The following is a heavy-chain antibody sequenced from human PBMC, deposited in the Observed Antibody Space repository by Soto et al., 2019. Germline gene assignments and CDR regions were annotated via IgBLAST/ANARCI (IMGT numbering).Heavy chain of an antibody. J-gene: IGHJ4*02. CDR1: GYSSSNYY. Sequence: QVQVAQSGAEVKEPRASVKVSCKASGYSSSNYYTHWVRQAPGQGLEWMGIVNPYGTSSNYAQSFQGRVTLTRDTSTNTDYMELSRLTSDDTAVYYCTSVTTIWSNWGQGTLVTVSS. CDR2: VNPYGTSS. V-gene: IGHV1-46*01. D-gene: IGHD2-21*02. CDR3: TSVTTIWSN.